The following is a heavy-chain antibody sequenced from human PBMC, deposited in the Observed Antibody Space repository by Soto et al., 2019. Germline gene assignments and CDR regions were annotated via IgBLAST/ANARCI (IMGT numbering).Heavy chain of an antibody. V-gene: IGHV4-4*02. CDR2: IYHSGST. D-gene: IGHD2-15*01. CDR1: GGSISSSNW. Sequence: QVQLQESGPGLVKPSGTLSLTCAVSGGSISSSNWWSWVRQPPGKGLEWIGEIYHSGSTNYNPSLKSRVTISVDMYMYQFSLKLSSVTASATDVYYCARGFSGGRHFDYWGQGTLVTVSS. CDR3: ARGFSGGRHFDY. J-gene: IGHJ4*02.